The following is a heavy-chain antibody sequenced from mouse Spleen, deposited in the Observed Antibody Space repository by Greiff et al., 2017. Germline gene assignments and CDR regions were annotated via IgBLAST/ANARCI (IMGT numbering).Heavy chain of an antibody. CDR3: ARREDYDYDYAMDY. V-gene: IGHV8-12*01. Sequence: ESGPGILQPSQTLSLTCSFSGFSLSTSGMGVSRSRQATGKGLEWLVHIYWGDDKCYNPSLKSRLTISKDTSSNQVFLKITSVDTADTATYYCARREDYDYDYAMDYWGQGTSVTVSS. D-gene: IGHD2-4*01. CDR1: GFSLSTSGMG. CDR2: IYWGDDK. J-gene: IGHJ4*01.